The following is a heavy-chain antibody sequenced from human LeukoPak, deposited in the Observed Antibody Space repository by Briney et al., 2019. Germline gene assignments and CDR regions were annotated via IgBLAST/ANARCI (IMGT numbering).Heavy chain of an antibody. V-gene: IGHV1-2*02. D-gene: IGHD2-2*01. Sequence: ASVKVSCKASGCTFTGYYMHWVRQAPGQGLEWMGWINPNSGGTNYAQKFQGRVTMTRDTSISTAYMELSRLRSDDTAVYYCARGIVVVPAAIPGYWGQGTLVTVSS. J-gene: IGHJ4*02. CDR3: ARGIVVVPAAIPGY. CDR2: INPNSGGT. CDR1: GCTFTGYY.